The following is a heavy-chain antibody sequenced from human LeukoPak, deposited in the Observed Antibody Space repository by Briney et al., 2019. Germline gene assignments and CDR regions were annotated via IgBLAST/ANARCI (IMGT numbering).Heavy chain of an antibody. CDR1: GYTITGYY. Sequence: ASVKVSCKTSGYTITGYYIHWVRQAPGQGLEWMGWINPNSGGTNYAQKFQGWVTMTRDTSISTAYMELSRLRSDDTAVYYCARGTMVRGVGNWFDPWGQGTLVTVSS. D-gene: IGHD3-10*01. CDR3: ARGTMVRGVGNWFDP. J-gene: IGHJ5*02. V-gene: IGHV1-2*04. CDR2: INPNSGGT.